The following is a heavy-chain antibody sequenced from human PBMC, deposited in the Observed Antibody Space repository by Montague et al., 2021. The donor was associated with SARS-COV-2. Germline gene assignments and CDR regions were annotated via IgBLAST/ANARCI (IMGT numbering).Heavy chain of an antibody. Sequence: SETRSLTCTVSGGSISSGGYYWSWIRQSPGKGLEWIGYVHYTGSTKYNPSLKTRVTLSLDTPKNHFSLRLNSVTAADTAVYYCARAQNICFIANCVNYFDLWGLGALVSVSS. CDR3: ARAQNICFIANCVNYFDL. V-gene: IGHV4-61*03. J-gene: IGHJ4*02. CDR1: GGSISSGGYY. CDR2: VHYTGST. D-gene: IGHD1-1*01.